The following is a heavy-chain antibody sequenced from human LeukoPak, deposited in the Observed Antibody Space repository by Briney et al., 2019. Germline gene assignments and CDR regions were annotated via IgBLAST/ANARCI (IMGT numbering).Heavy chain of an antibody. CDR2: ISYDGSNK. CDR1: GFTVSAYA. D-gene: IGHD5-18*01. J-gene: IGHJ4*02. CDR3: AKGAYSYGLDY. Sequence: PGGSLRLSCAASGFTVSAYAMAWVRQAPGKGLEWVAVISYDGSNKYYADSVKGRFTISRDNSKNTLYLQMNSLRAEDTAVYYCAKGAYSYGLDYWGQGTLVTVSS. V-gene: IGHV3-30*18.